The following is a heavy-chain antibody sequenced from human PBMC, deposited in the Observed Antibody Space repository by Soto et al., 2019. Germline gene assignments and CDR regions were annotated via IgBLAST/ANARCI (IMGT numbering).Heavy chain of an antibody. Sequence: QVQLVESGGGVVQPGRSLRLSCAASGFTFSSYGMHWVRQAPGKGLEWVAVIWYDGSNKYYADSVKGRFTISRDNSKNTLYLQMNSLRAEDTAVYYCARGYSSGHYWGQGTLVTVSS. CDR2: IWYDGSNK. CDR1: GFTFSSYG. J-gene: IGHJ4*02. CDR3: ARGYSSGHY. V-gene: IGHV3-33*01. D-gene: IGHD6-19*01.